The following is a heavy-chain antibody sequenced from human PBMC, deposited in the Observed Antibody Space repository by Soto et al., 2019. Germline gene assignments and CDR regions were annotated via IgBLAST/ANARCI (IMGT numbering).Heavy chain of an antibody. D-gene: IGHD2-15*01. V-gene: IGHV1-8*01. Sequence: ASVKVSCETSGYTFTHFDIHWVRQATGQGLEWVGWMNPDSGNSGFTQRFQGRVSMTRNASMSTAYMEIHSLTSADTAIHYCARAYHLVPKFWGQGTLVTVSS. CDR3: ARAYHLVPKF. CDR1: GYTFTHFD. J-gene: IGHJ4*02. CDR2: MNPDSGNS.